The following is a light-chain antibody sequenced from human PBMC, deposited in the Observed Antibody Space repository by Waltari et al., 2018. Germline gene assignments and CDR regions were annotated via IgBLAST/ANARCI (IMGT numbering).Light chain of an antibody. Sequence: SYVLTQPPSVSVAPGQTARITCGGDNIGGKSVHWYQQKPGQAPVLVIYDDRDRPSSIPERFSGSNSGNTATLTISRVEAGDEADYYCQVWDSSSDHVIFGGGTKVTV. CDR3: QVWDSSSDHVI. V-gene: IGLV3-21*02. J-gene: IGLJ2*01. CDR1: NIGGKS. CDR2: DDR.